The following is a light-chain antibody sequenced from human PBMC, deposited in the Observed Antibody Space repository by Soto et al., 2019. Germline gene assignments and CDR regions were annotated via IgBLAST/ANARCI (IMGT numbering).Light chain of an antibody. CDR2: DVR. J-gene: IGLJ1*01. CDR3: CSYAGSYTFYV. V-gene: IGLV2-11*01. CDR1: SSDVGGYNY. Sequence: QSALTQPRSVSGSPRQAVTISCAGTSSDVGGYNYVSWYQQHPGKAPKLMIYDVRERPSGVPDRFSGSKSDNTASLTISGLQAEDEADYYCCSYAGSYTFYVFGTGTKVTVL.